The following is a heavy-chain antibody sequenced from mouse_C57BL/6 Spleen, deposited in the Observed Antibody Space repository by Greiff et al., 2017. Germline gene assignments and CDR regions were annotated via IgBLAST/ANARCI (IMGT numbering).Heavy chain of an antibody. J-gene: IGHJ3*01. CDR2: INSDGGST. CDR3: ARLDYDEAWFAY. V-gene: IGHV5-2*01. D-gene: IGHD2-4*01. CDR1: EYEFPSHD. Sequence: EVKLVESGGGLVQPGESLKLSCESNEYEFPSHDMSWVRKTPEKRLELVAAINSDGGSTYYPDTMERRFIISTDNTKKTLYLQMSSLRSEDTALYYCARLDYDEAWFAYWGQGTLVTVSA.